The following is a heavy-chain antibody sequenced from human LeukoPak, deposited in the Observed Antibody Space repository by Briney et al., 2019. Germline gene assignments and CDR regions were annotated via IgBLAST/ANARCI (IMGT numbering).Heavy chain of an antibody. V-gene: IGHV4-39*01. J-gene: IGHJ6*04. Sequence: SETLSLTCAVSGASISSSIYYWGWVRQPPGKGLEWVGSIFYSGSTYYNPSLNSRVTISVDTSKNQFSLKLSSVTAADKAVYYCARNQYSGSYSPRDGMDVWGKGTTVTVSS. CDR1: GASISSSIYY. CDR3: ARNQYSGSYSPRDGMDV. D-gene: IGHD1-26*01. CDR2: IFYSGST.